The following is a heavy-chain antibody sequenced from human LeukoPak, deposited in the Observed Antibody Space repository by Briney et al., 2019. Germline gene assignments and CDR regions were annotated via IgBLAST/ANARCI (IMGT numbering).Heavy chain of an antibody. V-gene: IGHV3-48*04. CDR1: GFTFNNYN. CDR2: ISSSGSTI. J-gene: IGHJ6*03. Sequence: PGGSLRLSCATSGFTFNNYNMNWVRQAPGKGLEWVSYISSSGSTIYYADSVKGRFTISRDNAKNSLYLQMNSLRAEDTAVYYCARLPQEYYMDVWGKGTTVTISS. CDR3: ARLPQEYYMDV.